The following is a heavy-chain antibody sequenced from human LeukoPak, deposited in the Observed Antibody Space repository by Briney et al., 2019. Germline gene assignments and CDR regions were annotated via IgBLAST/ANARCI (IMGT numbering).Heavy chain of an antibody. D-gene: IGHD1-7*01. J-gene: IGHJ4*02. V-gene: IGHV3-53*04. CDR2: IYSGGST. CDR1: GFTVSSNY. Sequence: GGSLTLSCAASGFTVSSNYMSWVRQAPGKGLEWVSDIYSGGSTYYAHSVKGRFTIFRHTSKNTLSLKMNSLRAEDTAVYYCARGDNWDYDCWGQGALVTVS. CDR3: ARGDNWDYDC.